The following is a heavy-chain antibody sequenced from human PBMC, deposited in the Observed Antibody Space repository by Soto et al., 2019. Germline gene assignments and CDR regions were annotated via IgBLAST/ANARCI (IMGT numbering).Heavy chain of an antibody. CDR3: ARGSGSSSS. D-gene: IGHD6-6*01. Sequence: EVQLEESGGVLVQPGGSLRLSCAASGFTFSSYWMSWVRQAPGRGLEGVANINEDGSRKYYVDSVKGRFTISRDNAKNSLSLQMNSLRADDTAVYYCARGSGSSSSWGQGTLVTVSS. CDR1: GFTFSSYW. J-gene: IGHJ5*02. CDR2: INEDGSRK. V-gene: IGHV3-7*05.